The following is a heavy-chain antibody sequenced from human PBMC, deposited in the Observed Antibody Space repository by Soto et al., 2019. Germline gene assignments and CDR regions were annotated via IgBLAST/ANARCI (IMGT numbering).Heavy chain of an antibody. CDR3: ARSPTVENWFDP. V-gene: IGHV1-69*13. D-gene: IGHD4-4*01. CDR1: GCTFSSYA. J-gene: IGHJ5*02. Sequence: ASVKVSCKASGCTFSSYAISWVRQAPGQGLEWMGGIIPIFGTANYAQKFQGRVTITADESTSTAYMELSSLRSEDTAVYYCARSPTVENWFDPWGQGTLVTVSS. CDR2: IIPIFGTA.